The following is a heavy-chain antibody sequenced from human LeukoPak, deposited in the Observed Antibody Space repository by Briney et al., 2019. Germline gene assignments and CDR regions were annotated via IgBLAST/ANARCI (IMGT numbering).Heavy chain of an antibody. CDR3: AREWMITMVRGVISNWFDP. V-gene: IGHV3-21*01. CDR1: GFTFSSYS. Sequence: GGSLRLSCAASGFTFSSYSMNWVRQAPGKGLEWVSSISSSSSYIYYADSVKGRFTISRDNAKNSLYLQMNSLRAEDTAVYYCAREWMITMVRGVISNWFDPWGQGTLVTVSS. J-gene: IGHJ5*02. D-gene: IGHD3-10*01. CDR2: ISSSSSYI.